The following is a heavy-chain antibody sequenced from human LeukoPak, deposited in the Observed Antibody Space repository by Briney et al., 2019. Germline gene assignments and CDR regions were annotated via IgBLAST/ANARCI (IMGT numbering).Heavy chain of an antibody. D-gene: IGHD1-26*01. V-gene: IGHV3-30*18. CDR3: AEDGDSGSCFAPHPSDY. Sequence: RGCLRLSCAAPGFTFSSYGMHWVRQAPGKGLGRVAVISYDGSNKYYADSVKGRVIISRDNSKNTRYLQMNSLRAEDTAVYYCAEDGDSGSCFAPHPSDYWGQGTLVTVSS. CDR1: GFTFSSYG. J-gene: IGHJ4*02. CDR2: ISYDGSNK.